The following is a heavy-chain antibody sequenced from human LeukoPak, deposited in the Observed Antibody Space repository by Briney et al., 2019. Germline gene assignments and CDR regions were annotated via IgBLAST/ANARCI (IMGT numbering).Heavy chain of an antibody. CDR1: GYTFTSYY. V-gene: IGHV1-2*02. CDR3: ARVAAYYYDSSGYQDAFDI. Sequence: GASVKVSCKASGYTFTSYYMHWVRQAPGQGLEWMGWINPNSGGTNYAQKFQGRVTMTRDTSISTAYLELSRLRSDDTAVYYCARVAAYYYDSSGYQDAFDIWGQGTMVTVSS. D-gene: IGHD3-22*01. CDR2: INPNSGGT. J-gene: IGHJ3*02.